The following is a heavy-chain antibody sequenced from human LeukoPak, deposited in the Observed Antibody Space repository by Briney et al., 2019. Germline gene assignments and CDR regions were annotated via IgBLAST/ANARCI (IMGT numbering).Heavy chain of an antibody. Sequence: GGSLRLSCAASGFTFSSYAMSWVRQAPGKGLEWVSAITGSGYSTYYSGSVKGRFTISRDNSKNTLYLQMNSLRAEDTAVYYCAPDSLEGPVDAFDFWGQGTMVTVSS. D-gene: IGHD2-15*01. J-gene: IGHJ3*01. CDR1: GFTFSSYA. CDR2: ITGSGYST. V-gene: IGHV3-23*01. CDR3: APDSLEGPVDAFDF.